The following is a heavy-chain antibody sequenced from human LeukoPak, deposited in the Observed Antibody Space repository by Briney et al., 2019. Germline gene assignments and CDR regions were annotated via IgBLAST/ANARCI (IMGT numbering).Heavy chain of an antibody. D-gene: IGHD6-13*01. CDR3: ARDLGSIAAAGSGIVDY. CDR2: MNPNSGNT. V-gene: IGHV1-8*03. J-gene: IGHJ4*02. CDR1: GYTFTSYD. Sequence: GASVKVSCKASGYTFTSYDINWVRQATGQGLEWMGWMNPNSGNTGYAQKFQGRVTITRNTSISTAYMELSSLRSEDTAVYYCARDLGSIAAAGSGIVDYWGQGTLVTVSS.